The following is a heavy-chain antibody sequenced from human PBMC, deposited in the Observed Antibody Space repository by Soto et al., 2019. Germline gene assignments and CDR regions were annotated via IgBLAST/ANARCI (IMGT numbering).Heavy chain of an antibody. D-gene: IGHD2-2*01. J-gene: IGHJ4*02. CDR2: ISGSGGST. Sequence: EVQLLESGGGLVQPGGSLRLSCAASGFTFSSYAMSWVRQVPGKGLEWVSAISGSGGSTDYADSVKGRFTISRDNSKNQPYLQMNSPGAEATAGHYWAKGGRRAGIPAAMALDYGGQGPLVTFSP. V-gene: IGHV3-23*01. CDR3: AKGGRRAGIPAAMALDY. CDR1: GFTFSSYA.